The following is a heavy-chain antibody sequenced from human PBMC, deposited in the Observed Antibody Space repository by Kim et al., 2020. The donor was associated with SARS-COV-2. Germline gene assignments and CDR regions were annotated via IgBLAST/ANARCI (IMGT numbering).Heavy chain of an antibody. CDR2: IWYDGSNK. Sequence: GGSLRLSCAASGFIFRNYGMHWVRQAPGKGLEWVAVIWYDGSNKYYADSVKGRFTISRDNSKNTLYLQMNSLRAEDTAVYYCAKAPADGDYSYGGQGTLVTVSS. J-gene: IGHJ4*02. CDR1: GFIFRNYG. CDR3: AKAPADGDYSY. D-gene: IGHD4-17*01. V-gene: IGHV3-33*06.